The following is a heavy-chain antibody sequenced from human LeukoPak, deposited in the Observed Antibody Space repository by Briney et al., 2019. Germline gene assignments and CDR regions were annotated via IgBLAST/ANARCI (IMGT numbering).Heavy chain of an antibody. J-gene: IGHJ3*01. V-gene: IGHV3-33*05. D-gene: IGHD1-7*01. CDR1: GFTFRSYG. CDR2: IQNDGSIK. CDR3: ARRTFPNDAFDV. Sequence: PGTSLRLSCAASGFTFRSYGMHWVRQAPGKGLEWVAVIQNDGSIKSYADSVRGRFTISRDNSRNTMWLQMTSLRAEDTAVYYCARRTFPNDAFDVWGQGTVVTVSS.